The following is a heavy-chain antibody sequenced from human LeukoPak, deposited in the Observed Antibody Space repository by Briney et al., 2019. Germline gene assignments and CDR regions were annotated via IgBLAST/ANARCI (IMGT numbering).Heavy chain of an antibody. D-gene: IGHD6-13*01. CDR2: ISTGDGRT. V-gene: IGHV3-23*01. CDR1: GFTFSSYA. Sequence: GASLRLSCAASGFTFSSYAISWVRQTPGKGLEWVSTISTGDGRTYYADSVKGRFTIFRDNSKNTLYLQMNSLRAEDTAVYYCAKDQVGAAAGTLLHYWGQGTLVTVSS. J-gene: IGHJ4*02. CDR3: AKDQVGAAAGTLLHY.